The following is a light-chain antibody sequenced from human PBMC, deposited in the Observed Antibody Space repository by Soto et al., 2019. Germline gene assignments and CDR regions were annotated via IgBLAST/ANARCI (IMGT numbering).Light chain of an antibody. CDR2: DAS. Sequence: AIQLTQSPSSLSASVGDRVTITCRASQGISSALAWYQQKPGKAPKLLIYDASSLESGVPSRFSGSGSGTDFTLTISSLQPEDFATYYCHQFNSPLTFGGGTKVEIK. V-gene: IGKV1-13*02. J-gene: IGKJ4*01. CDR1: QGISSA. CDR3: HQFNSPLT.